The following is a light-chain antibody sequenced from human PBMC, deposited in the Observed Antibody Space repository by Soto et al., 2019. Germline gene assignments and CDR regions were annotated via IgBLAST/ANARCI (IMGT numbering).Light chain of an antibody. J-gene: IGKJ2*01. V-gene: IGKV1-39*01. CDR3: QQSYRTPYT. CDR1: QSISSW. CDR2: AAS. Sequence: DIQMTQSPSTLSASVGARVTITFRASQSISSWLAWYQQKPGKAPKLLIYAASNLLSGVPSRFSGSGSGTDFTLTISSLQPEDFATYYCQQSYRTPYTFGQGTKVDIK.